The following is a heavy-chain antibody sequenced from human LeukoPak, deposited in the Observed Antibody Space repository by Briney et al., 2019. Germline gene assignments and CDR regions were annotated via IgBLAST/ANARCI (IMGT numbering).Heavy chain of an antibody. CDR2: IRINDNSDAT. V-gene: IGHV3-73*01. Sequence: GGSLRLSCAASGFIFSGSAMHWVRQASGKGLEWVGRIRINDNSDATAYGPSVRGRFTISRDDSKNTTYLQMNSLKTEDTAVYYCTRRRGGGEFDYWGQGTLVTVSS. CDR1: GFIFSGSA. J-gene: IGHJ4*02. D-gene: IGHD3-10*01. CDR3: TRRRGGGEFDY.